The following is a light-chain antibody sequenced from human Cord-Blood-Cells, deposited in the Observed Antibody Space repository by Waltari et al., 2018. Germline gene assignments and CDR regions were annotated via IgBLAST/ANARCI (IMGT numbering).Light chain of an antibody. CDR3: CSYAGSYRV. CDR1: SSHVGGDNN. J-gene: IGLJ3*02. V-gene: IGLV2-11*01. Sequence: QPPLTQPRAVYGSPGQSGTLSCTGTSSHVGGDNNVSWYHQHPGKAPKLMIYDVSKRPSGVPDRFSGSKSGNTASLTISGLQAEDEADYYCCSYAGSYRVFGGGTKLTVL. CDR2: DVS.